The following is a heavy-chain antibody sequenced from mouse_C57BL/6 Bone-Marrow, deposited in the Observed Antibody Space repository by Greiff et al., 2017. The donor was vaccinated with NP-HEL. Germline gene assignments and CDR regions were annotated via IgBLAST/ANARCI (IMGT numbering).Heavy chain of an antibody. CDR1: GYAFTSYN. J-gene: IGHJ2*01. CDR3: ARGAYYGNHYFDY. Sequence: EVKLQESGPELVKPGASVKVSCKASGYAFTSYNMYWVKQSHGKSLEWIGYIDPYNGGTSYNQQFKGKATLTVDKSSSTAYMHLNSLSSEDSAVYYCARGAYYGNHYFDYWGQGTTLTVSS. V-gene: IGHV1S135*01. CDR2: IDPYNGGT. D-gene: IGHD2-10*01.